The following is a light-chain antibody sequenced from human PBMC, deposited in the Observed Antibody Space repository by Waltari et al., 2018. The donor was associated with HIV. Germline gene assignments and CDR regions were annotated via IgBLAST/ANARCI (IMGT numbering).Light chain of an antibody. CDR2: EVS. J-gene: IGLJ3*02. CDR1: SSDVSAYNY. Sequence: QSALTQPPSASGSPGQSVTISCPGTSSDVSAYNYVCWHQQYPGKAPKLMIYEVSKRPSGVPDRFSGSKSGNTASLTVSGLQAEDEADYYCSSYAGSNIWVFGGGTKLTVL. CDR3: SSYAGSNIWV. V-gene: IGLV2-8*01.